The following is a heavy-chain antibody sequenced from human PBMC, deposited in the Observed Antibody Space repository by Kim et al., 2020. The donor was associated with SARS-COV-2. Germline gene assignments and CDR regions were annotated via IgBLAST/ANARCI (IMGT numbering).Heavy chain of an antibody. CDR3: AKDSISYCSGGSCYPAAHYYGMDV. Sequence: GGSLRLSCAASGFTFDDYAMHWVRQAPGKGLEWVSLISGDGGSTYYADSVKGRFTISRDNSKNSLYLQMNSLRTEDTALYYCAKDSISYCSGGSCYPAAHYYGMDVWGQGTTVTVSS. CDR2: ISGDGGST. D-gene: IGHD2-15*01. CDR1: GFTFDDYA. J-gene: IGHJ6*02. V-gene: IGHV3-43*02.